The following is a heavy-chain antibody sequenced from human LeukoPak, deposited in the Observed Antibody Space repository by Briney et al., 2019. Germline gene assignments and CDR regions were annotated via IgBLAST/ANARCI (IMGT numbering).Heavy chain of an antibody. CDR3: ARDWGFAI. CDR1: GLPFSSYS. Sequence: PGGSLTLSCAASGLPFSSYSMNWVPQAPGKGLEWVSSISSRSSYIYYADSVKARFTISRDNAKNSLYLQMNSLRAEDTAVYYCARDWGFAIWGQGTLVTVSS. D-gene: IGHD3-16*01. V-gene: IGHV3-21*01. J-gene: IGHJ4*02. CDR2: ISSRSSYI.